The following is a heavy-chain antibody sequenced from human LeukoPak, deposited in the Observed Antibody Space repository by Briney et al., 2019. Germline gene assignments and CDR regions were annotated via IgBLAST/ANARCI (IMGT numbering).Heavy chain of an antibody. CDR1: GFTFSSYA. CDR3: AKDNIVVVTPPYYFDY. V-gene: IGHV3-23*01. Sequence: GGSLRLSCAASGFTFSSYAMSWVRQAPGKGLEWVSAISGSGGSTYYADSVKGRFTISRDNSKNTLYLQMNGLRAEDTAVYYCAKDNIVVVTPPYYFDYWGQGTLVTVSS. CDR2: ISGSGGST. D-gene: IGHD2-21*02. J-gene: IGHJ4*02.